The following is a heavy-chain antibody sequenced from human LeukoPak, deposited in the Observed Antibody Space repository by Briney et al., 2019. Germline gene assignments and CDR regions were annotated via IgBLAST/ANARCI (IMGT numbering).Heavy chain of an antibody. CDR3: ARVATTSSKWSLDY. CDR2: INSDGSST. CDR1: GFTFSSYW. J-gene: IGHJ4*02. V-gene: IGHV3-74*01. Sequence: GGSLRLSCAASGFTFSSYWMHWVRQAPGKGLVWVSRINSDGSSTSYADSVKGQFTISRDIAKSTLFLQMNSLRAEDTAVYYCARVATTSSKWSLDYWGEGTLVTVSS. D-gene: IGHD2-2*01.